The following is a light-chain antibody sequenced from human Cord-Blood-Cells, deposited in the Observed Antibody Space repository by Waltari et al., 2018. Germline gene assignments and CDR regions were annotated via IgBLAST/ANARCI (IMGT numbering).Light chain of an antibody. Sequence: QSALTQPASVSGSPGQSITIPCTGTSSDVGSYNLVSWYQQHPGKAPKLMIYEGSKRPSGVSNRFSGSKSGNTASLTISGLQAEDEADYSCCSYAGSSTWVFGGGTKLTVL. V-gene: IGLV2-23*01. CDR2: EGS. CDR1: SSDVGSYNL. CDR3: CSYAGSSTWV. J-gene: IGLJ3*02.